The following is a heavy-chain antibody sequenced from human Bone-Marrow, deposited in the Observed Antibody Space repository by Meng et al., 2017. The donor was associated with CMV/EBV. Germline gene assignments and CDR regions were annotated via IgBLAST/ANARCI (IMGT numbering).Heavy chain of an antibody. V-gene: IGHV3-30*02. D-gene: IGHD6-6*01. CDR1: GFTFSSYG. J-gene: IGHJ6*02. CDR3: AKDSSSKAKYYGMDV. Sequence: GGSLRLSCAASGFTFSSYGMHWVRQAPGKGLEWVAFIRYDGSNKYYADSVKGRFTISRDNSKNTLYLQMNSLRAEDTAVYYCAKDSSSKAKYYGMDVWGQGTLVTVSS. CDR2: IRYDGSNK.